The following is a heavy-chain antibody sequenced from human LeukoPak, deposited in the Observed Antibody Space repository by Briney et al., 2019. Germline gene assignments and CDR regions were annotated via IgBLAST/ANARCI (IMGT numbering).Heavy chain of an antibody. CDR1: GYTFTSYY. V-gene: IGHV1-46*01. D-gene: IGHD3-10*01. J-gene: IGHJ5*02. Sequence: ASVKVSCKASGYTFTSYYMHWVRQAPGQGLEWMGIINPSGGSTSYAQKFQGRVTMTRDTSTSTVYMELSSLRSEDTAVYYCAREETRPNYGSGSYYPAFDPWGQGTLVTVSS. CDR3: AREETRPNYGSGSYYPAFDP. CDR2: INPSGGST.